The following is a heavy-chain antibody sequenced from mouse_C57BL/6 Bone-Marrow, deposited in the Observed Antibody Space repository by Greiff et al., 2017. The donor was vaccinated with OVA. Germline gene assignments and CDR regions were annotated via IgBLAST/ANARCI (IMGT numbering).Heavy chain of an antibody. J-gene: IGHJ4*01. V-gene: IGHV8-8*01. CDR2: IWWDDDK. Sequence: QVTLKECGPGILQPSQTLSLTCSFSGFSLSTFGMGVGWIRQPSGKGLEWLAHIWWDDDKYYNPALKSRLTISKDTSKNQVFLKIANVDTADTATYYCARMENWVPYYAMDYWGQGTSVTVSS. D-gene: IGHD4-1*01. CDR1: GFSLSTFGMG. CDR3: ARMENWVPYYAMDY.